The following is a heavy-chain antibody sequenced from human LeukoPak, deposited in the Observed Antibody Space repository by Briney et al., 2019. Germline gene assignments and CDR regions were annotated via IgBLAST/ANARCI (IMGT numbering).Heavy chain of an antibody. CDR2: IKQDGSEK. CDR1: GFTFSSYW. D-gene: IGHD3-3*01. J-gene: IGHJ4*02. V-gene: IGHV3-7*03. Sequence: GGSLRLSCAASGFTFSSYWMGWVRQAPGKGLEWVANIKQDGSEKYYVDSVKGRFTISRDNAKNSLYLQMNSLRAEDTAVYYCAKVLEWSGDSVVYWGQGTLVTVSS. CDR3: AKVLEWSGDSVVY.